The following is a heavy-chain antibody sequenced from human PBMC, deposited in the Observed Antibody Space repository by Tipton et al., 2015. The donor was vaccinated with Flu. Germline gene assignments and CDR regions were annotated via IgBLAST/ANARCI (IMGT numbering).Heavy chain of an antibody. Sequence: GLVKPSETLSLTCTVSGGSISTYYWSWIRQPAGKGLEWIGRIYSGGNTNYNPSLKSRVSMSVDTSKNQFSLKLSSVTAADTAVYYCARDDGDYGSESYHYYYGMDVWGQGTTVTVSS. D-gene: IGHD3-10*01. CDR2: IYSGGNT. J-gene: IGHJ6*02. V-gene: IGHV4-4*07. CDR3: ARDDGDYGSESYHYYYGMDV. CDR1: GGSISTYY.